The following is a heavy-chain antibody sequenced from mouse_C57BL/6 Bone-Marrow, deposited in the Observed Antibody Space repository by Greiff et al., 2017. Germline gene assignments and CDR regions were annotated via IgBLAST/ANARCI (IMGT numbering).Heavy chain of an antibody. J-gene: IGHJ3*01. CDR2: IDPSDSYT. CDR3: ASGVTTVESWFAY. Sequence: VKLQQPGAELVMPGASVKLSCKASGYTFTSYWMHWVKQRPGQGLEWIGEIDPSDSYTNYNQKFKGKSPLTVDKSSSTAYMQLSSLTSEDSAVYYCASGVTTVESWFAYWGQGTLVTVSA. CDR1: GYTFTSYW. D-gene: IGHD1-1*01. V-gene: IGHV1-69*01.